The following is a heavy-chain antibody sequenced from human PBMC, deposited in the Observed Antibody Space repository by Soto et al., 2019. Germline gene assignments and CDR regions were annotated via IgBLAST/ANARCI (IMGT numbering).Heavy chain of an antibody. J-gene: IGHJ6*02. Sequence: GGSLRLSCRVSGFTFNNSGMHWVRQAPGKGLEWMAVISYDGSEKYYADFVKGRVIISRDNSKNTLNLEMNSLRAEDTATYYCVKDRVPGAYGHYYGMDVWGQGTTVTVSS. V-gene: IGHV3-30*18. D-gene: IGHD5-12*01. CDR3: VKDRVPGAYGHYYGMDV. CDR1: GFTFNNSG. CDR2: ISYDGSEK.